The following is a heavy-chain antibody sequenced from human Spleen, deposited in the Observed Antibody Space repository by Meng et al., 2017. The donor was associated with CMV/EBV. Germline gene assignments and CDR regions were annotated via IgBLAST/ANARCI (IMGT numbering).Heavy chain of an antibody. V-gene: IGHV4-30-4*08. D-gene: IGHD2-2*01. CDR1: GDSVRSGDYY. Sequence: SETLSLTCTVSGDSVRSGDYYWTWIRQPPGKGLEWIGYIYYSGNTYYNPSLKSRVSISVDMSKNQFSLKLSSVTAADTAVYYCARDRDIVVVPAATPYYYYGMDVWGQGTTVTVSS. CDR3: ARDRDIVVVPAATPYYYYGMDV. CDR2: IYYSGNT. J-gene: IGHJ6*02.